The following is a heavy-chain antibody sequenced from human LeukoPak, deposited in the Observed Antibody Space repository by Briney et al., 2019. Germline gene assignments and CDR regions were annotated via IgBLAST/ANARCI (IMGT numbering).Heavy chain of an antibody. V-gene: IGHV4-61*02. Sequence: PSQTLSLTCTVSGGSISSGSYYWSWIRQPAGKGLEWIGRIYTSGSTNYNPSLKSRVTISVDTSKNQFSLKLSPVTAADTAVYYCARASGIRRIDAFDIWGQGTMVTVSS. CDR2: IYTSGST. CDR3: ARASGIRRIDAFDI. D-gene: IGHD3-10*01. CDR1: GGSISSGSYY. J-gene: IGHJ3*02.